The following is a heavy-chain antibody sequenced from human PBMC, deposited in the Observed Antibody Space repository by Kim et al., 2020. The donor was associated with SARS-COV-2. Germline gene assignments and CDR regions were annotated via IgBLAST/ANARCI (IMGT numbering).Heavy chain of an antibody. CDR3: ASRSIAVAGTDY. Sequence: NYAQKFQGRVTITADKSTSTAYMELSSLRSEDTAVYYCASRSIAVAGTDYWGQGTLVTVSS. D-gene: IGHD6-19*01. J-gene: IGHJ4*02. V-gene: IGHV1-69*02.